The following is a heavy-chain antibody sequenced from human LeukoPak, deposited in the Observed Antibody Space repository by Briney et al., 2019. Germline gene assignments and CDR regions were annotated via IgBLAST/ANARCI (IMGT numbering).Heavy chain of an antibody. Sequence: QTGGSLRLSCAASGFTFSGSWMSWVRQAPGKGLEWVASINQDGGEKYSLDSVKGRFTISRDNTKSSLYLQMNSLRAEDTAMYYCARDRKGLRFLEWLPPYYYYGMDVWGQGTTVTVSS. D-gene: IGHD3-3*01. CDR1: GFTFSGSW. CDR2: INQDGGEK. V-gene: IGHV3-7*01. J-gene: IGHJ6*02. CDR3: ARDRKGLRFLEWLPPYYYYGMDV.